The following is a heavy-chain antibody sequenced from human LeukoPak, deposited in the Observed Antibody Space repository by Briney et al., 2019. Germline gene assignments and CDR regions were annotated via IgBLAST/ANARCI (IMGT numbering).Heavy chain of an antibody. D-gene: IGHD3-22*01. CDR3: ASRHYYDSSGYYFDY. J-gene: IGHJ4*02. Sequence: SETLSLTCAVYGGSFSGYYWSWIRQPPGKGLEWIGEINHSGSTNYNPSLKSRVTISVDTSKSQFSLKLSSVTAADTAVYYCASRHYYDSSGYYFDYWGQGTLVTVSS. V-gene: IGHV4-34*01. CDR1: GGSFSGYY. CDR2: INHSGST.